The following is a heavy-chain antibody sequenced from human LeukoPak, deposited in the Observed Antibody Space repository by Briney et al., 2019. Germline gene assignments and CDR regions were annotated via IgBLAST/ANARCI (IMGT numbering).Heavy chain of an antibody. D-gene: IGHD5-18*01. V-gene: IGHV3-30*19. CDR3: ARDRGGQQQPIQGFAY. Sequence: GGSLRLSCAASGFTFSIYGMHWVRQAPGKGLEWVAVISNDGNKIYYTDSVKGRFTISRDNPKNILYLQMNSLRTEDTAVYYCARDRGGQQQPIQGFAYWGQGTQVTVSS. J-gene: IGHJ4*02. CDR2: ISNDGNKI. CDR1: GFTFSIYG.